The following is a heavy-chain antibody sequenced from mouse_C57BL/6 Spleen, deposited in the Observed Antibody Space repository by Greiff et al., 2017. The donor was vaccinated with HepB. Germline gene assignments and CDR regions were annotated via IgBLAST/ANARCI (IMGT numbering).Heavy chain of an antibody. CDR1: GFTFSDYY. V-gene: IGHV5-16*01. Sequence: EVMLVESEGGLVQPGSSMKLSCTASGFTFSDYYMAWVRQVPEKGLEWVANINYDGSSTYYLDSLKSRFIISRDNAKNILYLQMSSLKSEDTATYYCARAGLLSAMDYWGQGTSVTVSS. CDR3: ARAGLLSAMDY. J-gene: IGHJ4*01. CDR2: INYDGSST. D-gene: IGHD1-1*01.